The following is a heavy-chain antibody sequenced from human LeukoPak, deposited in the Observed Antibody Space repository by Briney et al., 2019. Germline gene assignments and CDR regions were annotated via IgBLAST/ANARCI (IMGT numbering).Heavy chain of an antibody. J-gene: IGHJ4*02. CDR1: GFGFSSYW. D-gene: IGHD3-22*01. Sequence: QSGGSLRLSCAASGFGFSSYWMAWVRQAPGKGLEWVANIKYDGSLKFYGGSVKGRFTISRDNTKNSLYLEMNSLRVDDTALYFCASSHDSSGNDWGQGTMVTVSS. CDR3: ASSHDSSGND. V-gene: IGHV3-7*01. CDR2: IKYDGSLK.